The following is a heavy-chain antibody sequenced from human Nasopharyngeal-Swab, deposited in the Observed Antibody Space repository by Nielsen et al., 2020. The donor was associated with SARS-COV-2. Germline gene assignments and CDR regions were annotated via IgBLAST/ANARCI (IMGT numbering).Heavy chain of an antibody. CDR3: ARDPMITFGGVIVADYYYYGMDV. Sequence: GESLKISCAASGFTFSNFAMSWVRQAPGKGLEWVAVISYDGSNKYYADSVKGRFTISRDNSKNTLYLQMNSLRAEDTAVYYCARDPMITFGGVIVADYYYYGMDVWGQGTTVTVSS. V-gene: IGHV3-30-3*01. CDR2: ISYDGSNK. CDR1: GFTFSNFA. J-gene: IGHJ6*02. D-gene: IGHD3-16*02.